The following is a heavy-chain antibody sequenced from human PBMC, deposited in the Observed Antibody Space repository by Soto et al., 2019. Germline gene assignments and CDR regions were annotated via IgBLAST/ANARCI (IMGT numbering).Heavy chain of an antibody. Sequence: EVQLVESGGGLVQPGGSLRLSCAASGFTFSSYWMSWVRQAPGKGLEWVANIKQDGSEKYYVDSVKGRFTISRDNAKNSLYLQMNSLRAEDKAVYYCARDRFSASGWHFYYYYYGMDVWGQGTTVTVSS. CDR2: IKQDGSEK. CDR1: GFTFSSYW. CDR3: ARDRFSASGWHFYYYYYGMDV. V-gene: IGHV3-7*01. D-gene: IGHD6-19*01. J-gene: IGHJ6*02.